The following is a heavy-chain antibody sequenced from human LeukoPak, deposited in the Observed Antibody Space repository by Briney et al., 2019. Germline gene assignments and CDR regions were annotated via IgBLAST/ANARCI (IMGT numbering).Heavy chain of an antibody. Sequence: PSETLSPTCTVSGGSISGSSYYWGWIRQPPGKGLEWIGSIYYSGSTYYNPSLKSRVTISVDTSKNQFSLKLSSVTAADTAVYYCARALGYSYGNFDYWGQGTLVTVSS. D-gene: IGHD5-18*01. J-gene: IGHJ4*02. CDR2: IYYSGST. V-gene: IGHV4-39*07. CDR1: GGSISGSSYY. CDR3: ARALGYSYGNFDY.